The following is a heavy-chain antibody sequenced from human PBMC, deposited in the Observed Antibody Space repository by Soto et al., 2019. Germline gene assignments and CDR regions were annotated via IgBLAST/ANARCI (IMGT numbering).Heavy chain of an antibody. CDR3: ARTEIEYSSSSGWFDP. J-gene: IGHJ5*02. V-gene: IGHV1-69*02. D-gene: IGHD6-6*01. CDR2: IIPILGIA. CDR1: GGTFSSYT. Sequence: ASVKVSCKASGGTFSSYTISWVRQAPGQGLEWMGRIIPILGIANYAQKFQGRVTITADKSTSTAYMELSSLRSEDTAVYYCARTEIEYSSSSGWFDPWGQGTLVTVSS.